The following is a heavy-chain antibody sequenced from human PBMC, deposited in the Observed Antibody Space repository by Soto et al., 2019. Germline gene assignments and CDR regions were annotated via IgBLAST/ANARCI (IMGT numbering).Heavy chain of an antibody. CDR3: ARGHYDSSGYYHP. V-gene: IGHV4-59*01. CDR1: VGSISSYY. J-gene: IGHJ4*01. Sequence: QVQLQESGPGLVKPSETLSLTCTVSVGSISSYYWSWIRQPPGKGLEWIGYIYYSWSTNYNPTLKSRVTISVDTSKNQFSLKLSSVTAADTAVYYCARGHYDSSGYYHPWGQGTLVTVSS. D-gene: IGHD3-22*01. CDR2: IYYSWST.